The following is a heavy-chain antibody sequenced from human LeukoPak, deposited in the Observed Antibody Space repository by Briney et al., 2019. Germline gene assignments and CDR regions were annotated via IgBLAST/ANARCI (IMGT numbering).Heavy chain of an antibody. CDR3: ARVPDWTYVPDY. Sequence: PSETLSLPCTVSGGSISSDRFYWTWVRQPAGKGLEWIGRIKSSNTNYNPSLKSRVSISLDTSTNQFSLNLSSLTAADTAVYYCARVPDWTYVPDYWGQGTLVTVSS. CDR1: GGSISSDRFY. V-gene: IGHV4-61*02. J-gene: IGHJ4*02. D-gene: IGHD3-16*01. CDR2: IKSSNT.